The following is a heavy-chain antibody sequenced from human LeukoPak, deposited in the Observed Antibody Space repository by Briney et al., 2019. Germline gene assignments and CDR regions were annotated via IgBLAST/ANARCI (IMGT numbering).Heavy chain of an antibody. CDR3: ARVIYGSGTYYKGWFDP. CDR1: GFTVSSNY. Sequence: GGSLRLSCAASGFTVSSNYMSWVRQAPGKGLEWVSVIYSGGSTYYADSVKGRFTISRDNSKNTLYLQMNSLRAEDTAVYYCARVIYGSGTYYKGWFDPWGQGTLVTVSS. D-gene: IGHD3-10*01. J-gene: IGHJ5*02. CDR2: IYSGGST. V-gene: IGHV3-66*01.